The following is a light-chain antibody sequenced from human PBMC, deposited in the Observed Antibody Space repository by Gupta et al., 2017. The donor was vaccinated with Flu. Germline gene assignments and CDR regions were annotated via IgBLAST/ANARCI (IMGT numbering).Light chain of an antibody. V-gene: IGLV1-40*01. CDR3: QSYDNTLNGSV. Sequence: SSNNVGSYNVHGYQQLPGTAPKLLIYGNKHRPSGVPDRFSGSKSGTSASLAITGLQADDEADYYCQSYDNTLNGSVFGGGTKLTAL. CDR1: SSNNVGSYN. CDR2: GNK. J-gene: IGLJ3*02.